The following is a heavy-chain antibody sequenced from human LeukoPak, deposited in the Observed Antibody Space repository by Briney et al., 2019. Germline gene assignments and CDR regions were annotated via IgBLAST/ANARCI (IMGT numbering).Heavy chain of an antibody. CDR2: MNPNSGNT. CDR3: ARTFRVGATTTRAFDI. Sequence: GASLKVSCKASAYTFTSYDINWVRQVTGQGLEWMGWMNPNSGNTGYAQSFQGRVTMTRNTSISTAYMELSSLRSEDTAVYYCARTFRVGATTTRAFDIWGQGTMVTVSS. D-gene: IGHD1-26*01. J-gene: IGHJ3*02. V-gene: IGHV1-8*01. CDR1: AYTFTSYD.